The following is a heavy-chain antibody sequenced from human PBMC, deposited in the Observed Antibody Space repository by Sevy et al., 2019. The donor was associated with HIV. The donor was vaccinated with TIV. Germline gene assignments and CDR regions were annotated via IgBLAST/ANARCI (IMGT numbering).Heavy chain of an antibody. CDR1: GFTFSNYA. D-gene: IGHD3-16*02. CDR3: ARDLPHLLPWELSRGSDY. CDR2: ISHDGIDK. V-gene: IGHV3-30*04. J-gene: IGHJ4*02. Sequence: GGALRLSCAASGFTFSNYAVHWVRQAPGKGLEWVALISHDGIDKQYADSVKGRFTISGDDSKNTLYLQMSSLRAEDTAVYYCARDLPHLLPWELSRGSDYWGPGTLVTVSS.